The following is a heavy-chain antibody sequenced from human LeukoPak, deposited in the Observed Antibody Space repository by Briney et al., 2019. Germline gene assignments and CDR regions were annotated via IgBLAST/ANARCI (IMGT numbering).Heavy chain of an antibody. CDR1: GGSISSGGYS. V-gene: IGHV4-30-2*01. Sequence: SQTLSLTCAASGGSISSGGYSWSWIRQPPGKGLEWIGYIYHSGSTYYNPSLKSRVTISVDRSKNQFSLKLSPVTAADTAVYYCARDAGLGFDYWGQGTLVTVSS. J-gene: IGHJ4*02. CDR2: IYHSGST. D-gene: IGHD3-10*01. CDR3: ARDAGLGFDY.